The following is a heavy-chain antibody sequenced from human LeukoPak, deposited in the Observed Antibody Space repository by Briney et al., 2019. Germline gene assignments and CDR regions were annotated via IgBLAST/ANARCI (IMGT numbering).Heavy chain of an antibody. CDR3: ARDSGWYSSGWYNWFDP. CDR2: IYTSGST. V-gene: IGHV4-4*07. Sequence: PSETLSLTCTVSGGSISSYYWSWIRQPAGKGLEWIGRIYTSGSTNYNPSLKSRVTISVDKSKNQFSLKLSPVTAADTAVYYCARDSGWYSSGWYNWFDPWGQGTLVTVSS. D-gene: IGHD6-19*01. CDR1: GGSISSYY. J-gene: IGHJ5*02.